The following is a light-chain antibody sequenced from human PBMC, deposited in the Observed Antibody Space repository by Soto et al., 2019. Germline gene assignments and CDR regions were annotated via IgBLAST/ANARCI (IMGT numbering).Light chain of an antibody. V-gene: IGLV2-11*01. Sequence: QSALTQPRSVSGSPGQSVTISCTGISSDVGDDNYVSWYQQHPGKAPKLMIYDVSKRPSGVPDRFSGSTSGNTASLTISGLQAEDEADYYCCSYAGTYTSLYVFGTGTKLTVL. CDR2: DVS. J-gene: IGLJ1*01. CDR3: CSYAGTYTSLYV. CDR1: SSDVGDDNY.